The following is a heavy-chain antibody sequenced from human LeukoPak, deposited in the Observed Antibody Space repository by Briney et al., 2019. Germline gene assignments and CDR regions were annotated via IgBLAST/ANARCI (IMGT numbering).Heavy chain of an antibody. Sequence: GGSLRLSCAASGVTFSSNHMNWVRQPPGKGPEWFLIIFSGCSTYYADSVKGRCTISRDNSNNNLYLQVNSLRAEDTAVYYCAKTYNNGFDPWGQGTLVTVSS. D-gene: IGHD1-14*01. CDR2: IFSGCST. V-gene: IGHV3-53*01. CDR1: GVTFSSNH. CDR3: AKTYNNGFDP. J-gene: IGHJ5*02.